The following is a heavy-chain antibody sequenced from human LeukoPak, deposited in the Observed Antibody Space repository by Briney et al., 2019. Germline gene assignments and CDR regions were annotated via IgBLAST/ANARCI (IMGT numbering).Heavy chain of an antibody. CDR2: ISTSSTYI. Sequence: GGSLRLSCAVSGFTFSSDWMIWVRQAPGKGLEWVSSISTSSTYIYYADSVRGRFTISRDNAKNSLSLQINSLRAEDTAVYYCARDSGVGPCLFCSGFDIWGQGTMVTVSS. V-gene: IGHV3-21*01. J-gene: IGHJ3*02. CDR3: ARDSGVGPCLFCSGFDI. CDR1: GFTFSSDW. D-gene: IGHD2-15*01.